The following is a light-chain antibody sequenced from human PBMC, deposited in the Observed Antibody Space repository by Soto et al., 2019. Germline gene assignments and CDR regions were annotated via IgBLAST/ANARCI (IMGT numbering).Light chain of an antibody. V-gene: IGKV3-20*01. CDR2: GGS. CDR3: HCHQFDSSRVYS. CDR1: QSVTSTY. J-gene: IGKJ2*03. Sequence: EIVLTQSPVTLSLSPGERATLSCTASQSVTSTYLAWYQQKPGQSPRLIIYGGSTRASDFPDRFSGGGSGTAFTLIISRVEPDDSALYYCHCHQFDSSRVYSFGQGTKLQI.